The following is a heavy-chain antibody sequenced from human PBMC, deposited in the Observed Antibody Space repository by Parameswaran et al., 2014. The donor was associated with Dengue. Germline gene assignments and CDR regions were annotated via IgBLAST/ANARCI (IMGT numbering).Heavy chain of an antibody. V-gene: IGHV1-69*01. J-gene: IGHJ6*02. Sequence: WVRQAPGQGLEWMGGIIPIFGTANYAQKFQGRVTITADESTSTAYMELSSLRSEDTAVYYCARAMVRGGDYYYGMDVWGQGTTVTVSS. CDR3: ARAMVRGGDYYYGMDV. D-gene: IGHD3-10*01. CDR2: IIPIFGTA.